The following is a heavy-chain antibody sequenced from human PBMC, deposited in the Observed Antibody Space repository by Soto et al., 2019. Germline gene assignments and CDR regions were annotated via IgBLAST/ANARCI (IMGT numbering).Heavy chain of an antibody. CDR3: ARGRAYGGNSPFDY. V-gene: IGHV3-30-3*01. CDR2: ISYDGSNK. J-gene: IGHJ4*02. D-gene: IGHD2-21*02. CDR1: GFTFSSYA. Sequence: GGSLRLSCAASGFTFSSYAMHWVRQAPGKGLEWVAVISYDGSNKYYADSVKGRFTISRDNSKNTLYLQMNSLRAEDTAVYYCARGRAYGGNSPFDYWGQGTLVTVSS.